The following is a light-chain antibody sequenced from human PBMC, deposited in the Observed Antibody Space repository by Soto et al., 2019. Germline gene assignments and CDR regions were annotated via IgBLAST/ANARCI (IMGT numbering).Light chain of an antibody. J-gene: IGKJ1*01. CDR2: GAS. Sequence: EIVMTQSPATLSVSPGERATLSCRASQSVSSNLAWYQQKPGQAPRLLIYGASTRATGIPARFSGSGSGTEFTLTIRSLQSEDFAVYYCQQYRTFGQGTNVEIK. CDR1: QSVSSN. CDR3: QQYRT. V-gene: IGKV3-15*01.